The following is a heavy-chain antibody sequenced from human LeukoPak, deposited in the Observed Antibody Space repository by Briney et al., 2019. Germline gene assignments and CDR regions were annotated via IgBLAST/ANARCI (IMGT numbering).Heavy chain of an antibody. CDR3: ARIVLYSYGSANFDY. CDR1: GFTFSSYS. CDR2: ISSSSSNI. D-gene: IGHD5-18*01. J-gene: IGHJ4*02. Sequence: GGSLRLSCAASGFTFSSYSMNWVRQAPGKGLEWVSYISSSSSNIYYADSVKGRFTISRDNDKNSLYLQMNSLRAEDTAVYYCARIVLYSYGSANFDYWGQGTLVTVSS. V-gene: IGHV3-48*01.